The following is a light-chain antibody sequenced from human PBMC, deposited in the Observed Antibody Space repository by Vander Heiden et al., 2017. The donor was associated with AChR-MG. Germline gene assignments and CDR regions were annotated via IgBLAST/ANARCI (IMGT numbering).Light chain of an antibody. V-gene: IGLV1-44*01. Sequence: QSVLTQPPSPSGTPGQRATISCSGSRPNIGTNTVNWYQQLPGTAPKLLIYTNKQRPEGVPDRFSGSKSGTSAALAISGLQSEDGADYYCAAWDDRLNGPVFGGGTKLTVL. CDR2: TNK. CDR1: RPNIGTNT. CDR3: AAWDDRLNGPV. J-gene: IGLJ3*02.